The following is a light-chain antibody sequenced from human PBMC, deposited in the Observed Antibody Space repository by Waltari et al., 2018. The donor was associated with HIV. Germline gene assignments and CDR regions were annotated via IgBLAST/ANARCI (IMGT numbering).Light chain of an antibody. Sequence: DIVMTQSPASLAVSLCARATINCQSSQSVLYSSNNKNYLAWYQQKPGQPPKLLIYWASTRESGVPDRFSGSGSGTDFTLTISSLQAEDVAVYYCQQYYSTPITFGQGTRLEIK. J-gene: IGKJ5*01. CDR2: WAS. V-gene: IGKV4-1*01. CDR1: QSVLYSSNNKNY. CDR3: QQYYSTPIT.